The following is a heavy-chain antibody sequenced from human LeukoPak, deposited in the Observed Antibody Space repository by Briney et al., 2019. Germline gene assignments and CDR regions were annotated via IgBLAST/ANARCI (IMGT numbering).Heavy chain of an antibody. CDR1: GFTFSSYV. CDR3: AKRGSASSSTSCYRGIDY. V-gene: IGHV3-23*01. CDR2: ISGSGGST. J-gene: IGHJ4*02. D-gene: IGHD2-2*01. Sequence: GGSLRLSCAASGFTFSSYVMSWVRQAPGKGLEWVSAISGSGGSTYYADSVKGRFTISRDNSKNTLYLQMNSLRAEDTAVYYCAKRGSASSSTSCYRGIDYWGQGTLVTVSS.